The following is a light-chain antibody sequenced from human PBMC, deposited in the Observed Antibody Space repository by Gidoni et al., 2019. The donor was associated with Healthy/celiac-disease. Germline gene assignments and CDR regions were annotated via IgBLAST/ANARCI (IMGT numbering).Light chain of an antibody. CDR1: QRVSSN. Sequence: EIVMTQSPATLSVSPGERATLSCRASQRVSSNLAWYQQKPGQAPRLLIYGASTRATGIPARFSGSGSGTEFTLTISSLQSEDFAVYYCQQYNNWPLLTFGQGTRLEIK. V-gene: IGKV3-15*01. J-gene: IGKJ5*01. CDR3: QQYNNWPLLT. CDR2: GAS.